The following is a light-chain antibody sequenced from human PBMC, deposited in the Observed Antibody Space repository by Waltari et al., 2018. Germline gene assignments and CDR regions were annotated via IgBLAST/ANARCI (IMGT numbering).Light chain of an antibody. CDR2: EVN. Sequence: QSALTQPASVSGSPGPSITISCTGTSTDIGGYNYVPWYQQNPGKAPKLMIYEVNNRPSEVTNRFSGSKSGNTASLTISGLQAEDEADYYCGSYTTSSRDYVFGTGTKVTVL. J-gene: IGLJ1*01. CDR1: STDIGGYNY. CDR3: GSYTTSSRDYV. V-gene: IGLV2-14*01.